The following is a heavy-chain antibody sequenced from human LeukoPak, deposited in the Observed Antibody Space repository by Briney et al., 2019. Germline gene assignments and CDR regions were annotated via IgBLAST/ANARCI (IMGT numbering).Heavy chain of an antibody. V-gene: IGHV3-23*01. CDR1: GGSISNYY. J-gene: IGHJ5*02. CDR3: AKDGWLVS. CDR2: ISGSGGST. Sequence: ETLSLTCTVSGGSISNYYWSWVRQAPGKGLEWVSAISGSGGSTYYADSVKGRFTISRDNSKNTLYLQMNSLRAEDTAVYYCAKDGWLVSWGQGTLVTVSS. D-gene: IGHD6-19*01.